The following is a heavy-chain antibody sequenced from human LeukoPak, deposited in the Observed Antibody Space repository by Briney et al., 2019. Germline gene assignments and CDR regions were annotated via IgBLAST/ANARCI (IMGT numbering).Heavy chain of an antibody. V-gene: IGHV3-73*01. J-gene: IGHJ4*02. D-gene: IGHD3-3*01. CDR2: IRSKANSYAT. Sequence: PGGSLRLSCAASGFTFSGSAMHWVRQAPGKGLEWVGRIRSKANSYATAYVVSVKGRFTISRDDSKNTAYLQMNSLKTEDTAVYYCTRQYYDFWSGYYTFDYWGQGTLVTVSS. CDR3: TRQYYDFWSGYYTFDY. CDR1: GFTFSGSA.